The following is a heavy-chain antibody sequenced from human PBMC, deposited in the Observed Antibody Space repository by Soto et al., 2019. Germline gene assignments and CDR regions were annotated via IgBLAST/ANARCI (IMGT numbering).Heavy chain of an antibody. J-gene: IGHJ4*02. CDR2: IWYDGSNK. CDR3: ARDGGYSGSYGTT. Sequence: QVQLVESGGGVVQPGRSLRLSCAASGFTFSSYGMHWVRQAPGKGLEWVAVIWYDGSNKYYADSVKGRFTISRDNSKNTLYLQMNSLRAEDTAVYYGARDGGYSGSYGTTWGQGTLVTVSS. D-gene: IGHD1-26*01. V-gene: IGHV3-33*01. CDR1: GFTFSSYG.